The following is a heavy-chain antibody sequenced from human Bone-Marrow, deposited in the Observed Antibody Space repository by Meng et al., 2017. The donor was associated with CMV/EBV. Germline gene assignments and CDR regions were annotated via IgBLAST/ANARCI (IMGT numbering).Heavy chain of an antibody. Sequence: GESLKISCKGYGYTFTTSWIGWVRQMPGKGLEWMGIIYPGDSDTRYSPSFQGQVTISADKSISTAYLQWSSLKASDTAMYYCARVPRIYSGGLDYWGQGTRVTGSS. CDR1: GYTFTTSW. V-gene: IGHV5-51*01. J-gene: IGHJ4*02. D-gene: IGHD1-26*01. CDR2: IYPGDSDT. CDR3: ARVPRIYSGGLDY.